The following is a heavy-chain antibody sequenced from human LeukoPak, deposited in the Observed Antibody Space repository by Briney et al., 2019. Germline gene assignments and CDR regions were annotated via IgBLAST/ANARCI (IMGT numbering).Heavy chain of an antibody. CDR1: GFTFTIFG. V-gene: IGHV3-53*01. J-gene: IGHJ3*02. CDR2: NYSGGMT. D-gene: IGHD6-13*01. Sequence: GGSLRLSCAASGFTFTIFGLNWVRQAPGKGLEWVSVNYSGGMTYYADSVKGRFTISRDNSKNTLYLQMNSLRAEDTAVYYCALRNYTSSPSAFEIWGQGTMVTVSS. CDR3: ALRNYTSSPSAFEI.